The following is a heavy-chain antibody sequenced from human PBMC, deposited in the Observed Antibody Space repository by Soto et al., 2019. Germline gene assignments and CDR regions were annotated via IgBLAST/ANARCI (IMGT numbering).Heavy chain of an antibody. CDR2: ISGSGGST. CDR1: GFTFSSYA. D-gene: IGHD3-3*01. CDR3: AKGAPDYDFWSGPVAYYYGMDV. Sequence: GGSLRLSCAASGFTFSSYAMSWVRQAPGKGLEWVSAISGSGGSTYYADSVKGRFTISRDNSKNTLYLQMNSLRAEDTAVYYCAKGAPDYDFWSGPVAYYYGMDVWGRGTTVTVSS. J-gene: IGHJ6*02. V-gene: IGHV3-23*01.